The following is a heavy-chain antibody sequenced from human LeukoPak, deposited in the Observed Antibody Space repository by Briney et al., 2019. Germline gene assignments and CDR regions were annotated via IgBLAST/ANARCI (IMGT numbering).Heavy chain of an antibody. CDR2: IYYSGST. J-gene: IGHJ4*02. CDR1: GGSISSYY. D-gene: IGHD3-3*01. CDR3: ARSQDSFWSGYYNYFDY. V-gene: IGHV4-59*08. Sequence: PSETLSLTCTVSGGSISSYYWSWIRQPPGKGLEWIGYIYYSGSTNYNPSLESRVTISVDTSKNQFSLKLSSVTAADTAVYYCARSQDSFWSGYYNYFDYWGQGTLVTVSS.